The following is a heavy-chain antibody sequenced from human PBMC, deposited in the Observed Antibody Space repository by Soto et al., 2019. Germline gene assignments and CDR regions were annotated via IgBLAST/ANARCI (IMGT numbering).Heavy chain of an antibody. CDR2: IFDSGST. Sequence: QVQLQESGPGLVKPSQTLSLTCTVSGGSISGGVYYWSWIRQPPGKGLGWIGYIFDSGSTYYNPSLKRRVTISVDPSKNQFSLRLSSVTAADTAVYYCAREIIPLTTDWYFDLWGRGTLVTVSS. D-gene: IGHD4-17*01. CDR3: AREIIPLTTDWYFDL. CDR1: GGSISGGVYY. J-gene: IGHJ2*01. V-gene: IGHV4-30-4*01.